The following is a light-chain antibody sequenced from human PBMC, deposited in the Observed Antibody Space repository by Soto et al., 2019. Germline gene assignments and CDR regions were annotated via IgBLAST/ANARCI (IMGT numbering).Light chain of an antibody. CDR3: SSYVGSSRFVV. CDR2: GVT. J-gene: IGLJ3*02. Sequence: QSALTQPPSASGSPGQSVTIYCTGTSSDVGGYNSVSWYQHHPGKAPQLMIYGVTKRPSGGPARFSGSKSGNTASLTVSGLQADDEADYYCSSYVGSSRFVVFCGVTQLTV. CDR1: SSDVGGYNS. V-gene: IGLV2-8*01.